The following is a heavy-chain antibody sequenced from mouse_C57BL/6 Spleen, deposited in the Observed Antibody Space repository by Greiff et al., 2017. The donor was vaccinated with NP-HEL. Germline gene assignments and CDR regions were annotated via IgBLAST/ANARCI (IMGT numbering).Heavy chain of an antibody. V-gene: IGHV1-82*01. Sequence: QVQLQQSGPELVKPGASVKISCKASGYAFSSSWMNWVKQRPGKGLEWIGRIYPGDGDTNYNGKFKGKATLTADKSSSTAYMQLSSLTSEDSAVYFCARSGYDYVYAMDYWGQGTSVTVSS. CDR2: IYPGDGDT. J-gene: IGHJ4*01. CDR3: ARSGYDYVYAMDY. CDR1: GYAFSSSW. D-gene: IGHD2-4*01.